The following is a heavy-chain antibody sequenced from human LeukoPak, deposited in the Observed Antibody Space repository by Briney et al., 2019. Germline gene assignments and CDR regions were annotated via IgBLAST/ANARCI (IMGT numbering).Heavy chain of an antibody. J-gene: IGHJ4*02. CDR2: IYHSGST. CDR3: ARGEGARDDYNYEGPSYFDY. D-gene: IGHD5-24*01. Sequence: SETLSLTCAVSGGSISSSNWWSWVRQPPGKGLEWIGEIYHSGSTNYNPSLKSRVTISVDKSKNQFSLKLSSVTAADTAVYYCARGEGARDDYNYEGPSYFDYWGQGTLVTVSS. CDR1: GGSISSSNW. V-gene: IGHV4-4*02.